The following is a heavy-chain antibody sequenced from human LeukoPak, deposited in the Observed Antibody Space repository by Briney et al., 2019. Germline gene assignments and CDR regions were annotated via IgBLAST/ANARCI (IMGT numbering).Heavy chain of an antibody. CDR2: INWNGGST. CDR1: GFTFDDYG. CDR3: ARASRHYYDSSGYYVVAYFDY. Sequence: GGSLRLSCAASGFTFDDYGMSWVRQAPGRGLEWVTGINWNGGSTGYADSVKGRFTISRDNAKNSLYLQMNSLRAEDTALYYCARASRHYYDSSGYYVVAYFDYWGQGTLVTVSS. D-gene: IGHD3-22*01. V-gene: IGHV3-20*04. J-gene: IGHJ4*02.